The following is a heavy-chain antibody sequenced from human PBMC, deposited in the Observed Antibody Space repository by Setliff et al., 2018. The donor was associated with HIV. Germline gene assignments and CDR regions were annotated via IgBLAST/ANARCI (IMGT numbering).Heavy chain of an antibody. Sequence: PSETLSLTCTVSGGSISSGDFYWSWIRQHPRKGLEWIGYISSSGNTYSYPSLKSRLLISLDTSKNRFSPKLTSMTAADTAVYYCVRTGSSTSWGVYHYYYMDIWGKGTTVTVSS. CDR1: GGSISSGDFY. D-gene: IGHD3-10*01. J-gene: IGHJ6*03. V-gene: IGHV4-31*03. CDR3: VRTGSSTSWGVYHYYYMDI. CDR2: ISSSGNT.